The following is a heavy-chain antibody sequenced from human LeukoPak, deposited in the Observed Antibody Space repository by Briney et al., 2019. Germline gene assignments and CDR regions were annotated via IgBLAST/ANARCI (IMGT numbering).Heavy chain of an antibody. J-gene: IGHJ4*02. V-gene: IGHV4-39*01. CDR3: ARHGSITMVRGVELDY. Sequence: SETLSLTCSVSGASLSNVDFYWTWIRQAPGKGLEWIGSIYYSGSTYYNPSLKSRVTISVDTSKNQFSLKLSSVTAADTAVYYCARHGSITMVRGVELDYWGQGTLVTVSS. D-gene: IGHD3-10*01. CDR1: GASLSNVDFY. CDR2: IYYSGST.